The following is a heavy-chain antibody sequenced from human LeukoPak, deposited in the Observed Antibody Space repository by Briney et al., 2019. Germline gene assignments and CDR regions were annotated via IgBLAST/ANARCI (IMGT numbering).Heavy chain of an antibody. V-gene: IGHV4-4*07. D-gene: IGHD3-10*01. CDR1: GGSISSYH. Sequence: SETLSLTCTVSGGSISSYHWTWIRQPAGKGLEWIGRIYKSGSTNYNPSLKSRVTMSVDTSKNQFSLKLTSVTAADTAVYYCARESGNYGSGSYYDHYWGQGILVTVSS. CDR2: IYKSGST. CDR3: ARESGNYGSGSYYDHY. J-gene: IGHJ4*02.